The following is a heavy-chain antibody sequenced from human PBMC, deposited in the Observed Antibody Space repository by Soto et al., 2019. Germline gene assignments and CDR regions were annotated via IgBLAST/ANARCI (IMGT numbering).Heavy chain of an antibody. D-gene: IGHD3-9*01. V-gene: IGHV1-2*02. CDR2: INPNSGGT. CDR3: ARDLRRGVLRYFDWSKRDYYYYGMDV. Sequence: ASVKVSCKASGYTFTGYYMHWVRQAPGQGLEWMGWINPNSGGTNYAQKFQGRVTMTRDTSISTAYMELSRLRYDDTAVYYCARDLRRGVLRYFDWSKRDYYYYGMDVWGQVNTVTGSS. J-gene: IGHJ6*02. CDR1: GYTFTGYY.